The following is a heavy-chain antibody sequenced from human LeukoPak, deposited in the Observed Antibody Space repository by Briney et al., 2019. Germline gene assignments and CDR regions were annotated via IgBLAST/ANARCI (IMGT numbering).Heavy chain of an antibody. CDR1: GGSFSGYY. J-gene: IGHJ4*02. D-gene: IGHD3-22*01. Sequence: SETLSLTCAVYGGSFSGYYWSWIRQPPGKGLEWIGETNHSGSTNYNPSLKSRVTISVDTSKNQFSLKLSSVTAADTAVYYCARGKRDYYDSSGFRFDYWGQGTPVTVSS. V-gene: IGHV4-34*01. CDR3: ARGKRDYYDSSGFRFDY. CDR2: TNHSGST.